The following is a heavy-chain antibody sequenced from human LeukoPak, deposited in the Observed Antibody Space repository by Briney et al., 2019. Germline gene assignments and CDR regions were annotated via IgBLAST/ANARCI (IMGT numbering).Heavy chain of an antibody. CDR1: GGSFSGYY. CDR3: ARGSGSYSYEDY. V-gene: IGHV4-34*01. J-gene: IGHJ4*02. CDR2: ISHSGST. D-gene: IGHD1-26*01. Sequence: PSETLSLTCAVYGGSFSGYYWSWIRLPPGTGLEWIGEISHSGSTNYNPSLKSRVTISVDTSKNQFSLKLSSVTAADTAVYYCARGSGSYSYEDYWGQGTLVTVSS.